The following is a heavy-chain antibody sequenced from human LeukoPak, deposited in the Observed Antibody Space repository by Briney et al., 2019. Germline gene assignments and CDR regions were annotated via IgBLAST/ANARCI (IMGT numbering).Heavy chain of an antibody. CDR1: GFTFSINY. Sequence: GGSLKLSCAASGFTFSINYMSWVRQATGKGLEWVSVIYSGGSTYYADSVKGRFTISRDNSKNTLYLQMNSLRAEDTAVYYCARRSSSWYYWGQGTLVTVSS. J-gene: IGHJ4*02. CDR3: ARRSSSWYY. D-gene: IGHD6-13*01. CDR2: IYSGGST. V-gene: IGHV3-66*04.